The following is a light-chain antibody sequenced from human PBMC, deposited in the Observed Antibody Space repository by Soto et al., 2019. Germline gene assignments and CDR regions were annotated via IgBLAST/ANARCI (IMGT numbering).Light chain of an antibody. CDR3: SSYAISRDVV. CDR1: SSGVGGYDY. Sequence: QSALTQPASVSGSPGQSITISCTGTSSGVGGYDYVSWYQQHPGKAPKLMIYDVINRPSGVSNRFSGSKSGNTASLTISGLQAEDEADYYCSSYAISRDVVFGGGTKLTVL. V-gene: IGLV2-14*01. J-gene: IGLJ2*01. CDR2: DVI.